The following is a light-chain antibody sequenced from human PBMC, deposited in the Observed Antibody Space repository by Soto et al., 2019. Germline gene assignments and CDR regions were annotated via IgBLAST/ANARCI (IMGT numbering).Light chain of an antibody. V-gene: IGKV1-5*01. CDR1: QSIRKW. Sequence: DIDITQAPSSLSASVGDRVTITCRASQSIRKWLAWSQQKPGKAPKLLIFDSSTLESGIPSRFSGSASGTEFTLTISSLQADDFASYYWQQYNSLLWTFGQGTKVDIK. J-gene: IGKJ1*01. CDR3: QQYNSLLWT. CDR2: DSS.